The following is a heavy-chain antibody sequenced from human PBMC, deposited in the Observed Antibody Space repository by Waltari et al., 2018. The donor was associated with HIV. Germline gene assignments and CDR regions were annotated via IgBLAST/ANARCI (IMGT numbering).Heavy chain of an antibody. J-gene: IGHJ4*02. V-gene: IGHV3-49*04. Sequence: EVQLVDSGGGLVQPGRSLRLSCTASGFTFGDHAISWVRHAPGKGLEWVGCIRSKAYGGTTEYAASVKGRFTISRDDSKSIAYLQMNSLKTEDTAVYYCIRDRVVAGTVYWGQGTLVTVSS. CDR1: GFTFGDHA. D-gene: IGHD6-19*01. CDR3: IRDRVVAGTVY. CDR2: IRSKAYGGTT.